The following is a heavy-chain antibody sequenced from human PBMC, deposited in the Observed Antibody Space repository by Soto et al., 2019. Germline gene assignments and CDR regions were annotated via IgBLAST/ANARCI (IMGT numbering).Heavy chain of an antibody. CDR3: ARDILLWFGGLNPTVTEDYYYYGMDV. CDR2: IYYSGST. CDR1: GGSISSGDYY. V-gene: IGHV4-30-4*01. Sequence: SETLSLTCTVSGGSISSGDYYWSWIRQPPGKGLEWIGYIYYSGSTYYNPSLKSRVTISVDTSKNQFSLKLSSVTAADTAVYYCARDILLWFGGLNPTVTEDYYYYGMDVWGQGTTVTVSS. D-gene: IGHD3-10*01. J-gene: IGHJ6*02.